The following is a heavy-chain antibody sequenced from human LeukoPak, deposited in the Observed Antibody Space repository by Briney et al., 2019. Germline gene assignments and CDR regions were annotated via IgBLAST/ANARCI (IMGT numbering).Heavy chain of an antibody. Sequence: PGGSLRLSCAASGFTLSSYAMSWVRQAPGKGLEWVSAISGSGGSTYYADSVKGRFTISRDNSKNTLYLQMNSLRAEDTAVYYCAKPSPGTGDILTGYLSYWGQGTLVTVSS. D-gene: IGHD3-9*01. V-gene: IGHV3-23*01. CDR2: ISGSGGST. CDR3: AKPSPGTGDILTGYLSY. CDR1: GFTLSSYA. J-gene: IGHJ4*02.